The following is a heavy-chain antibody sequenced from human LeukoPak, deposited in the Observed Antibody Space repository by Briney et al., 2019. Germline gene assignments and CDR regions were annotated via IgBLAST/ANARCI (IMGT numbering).Heavy chain of an antibody. D-gene: IGHD4-17*01. CDR3: ARDYYGDSYFDY. Sequence: GGSLRLSCAASGFTLDDYAMNWVRQAPGKGLEWVSGINWNGGNTVYADSVKGRFTISRDNAKNSLYLQMNSLRAEDTALYYCARDYYGDSYFDYWGQGTLVTVSS. V-gene: IGHV3-20*04. CDR1: GFTLDDYA. CDR2: INWNGGNT. J-gene: IGHJ4*02.